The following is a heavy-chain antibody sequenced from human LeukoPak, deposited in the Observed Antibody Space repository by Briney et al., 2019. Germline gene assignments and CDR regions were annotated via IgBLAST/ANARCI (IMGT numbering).Heavy chain of an antibody. J-gene: IGHJ4*02. V-gene: IGHV3-33*01. CDR3: ARRDGDNDRGFDY. D-gene: IGHD4-17*01. CDR1: RFTFSGYG. Sequence: PGGSLRLSCAASRFTFSGYGMHWVRQAPGKGLEWVAVIWYDGSKKYCADSVKGRFTISRDNSKNTLYLQMNSLRAEDTAVYYCARRDGDNDRGFDYWGQGTLVTVSS. CDR2: IWYDGSKK.